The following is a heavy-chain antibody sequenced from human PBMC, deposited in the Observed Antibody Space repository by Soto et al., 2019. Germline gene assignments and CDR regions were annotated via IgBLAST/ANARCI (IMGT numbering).Heavy chain of an antibody. Sequence: PGGSLRLPCAASGFTFSSHSMNWVRQAPGKGLDWGSSISSSSSSIYYADSVKGRFTISRDNARNSLYLQMNSLRAEDTAVYYCAGGAHSSSWFFLDYWGQGALVTVSS. J-gene: IGHJ4*02. CDR2: ISSSSSSI. CDR1: GFTFSSHS. V-gene: IGHV3-21*06. D-gene: IGHD6-13*01. CDR3: AGGAHSSSWFFLDY.